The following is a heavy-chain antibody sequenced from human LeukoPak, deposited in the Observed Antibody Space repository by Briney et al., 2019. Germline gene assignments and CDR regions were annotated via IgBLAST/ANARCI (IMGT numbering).Heavy chain of an antibody. V-gene: IGHV4-4*07. J-gene: IGHJ4*02. CDR1: GGSISSHY. CDR3: ARDGRWLREEYYFDY. D-gene: IGHD5-12*01. CDR2: IYTSGST. Sequence: SETLSLTCTVSGGSISSHYWSWIRQPAGKGLEWIGRIYTSGSTNYNPSLKSRVTMSVDTSKNQFSLKLSSVTAADTAVYYCARDGRWLREEYYFDYWGQGTLVTVSS.